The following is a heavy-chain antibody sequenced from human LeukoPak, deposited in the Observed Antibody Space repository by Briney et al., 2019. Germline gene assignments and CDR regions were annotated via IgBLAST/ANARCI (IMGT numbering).Heavy chain of an antibody. Sequence: GGSLRLSCSASRFNFGSYAMHWVRQAPGMGLEYVSGISTNGGNTYYAGSVKGRFTISRDNSKNTLYLQMSSLRAEDTAVYYCVKGLYSSSKNWFDPWGQGTLVTVSS. CDR2: ISTNGGNT. V-gene: IGHV3-64D*09. CDR3: VKGLYSSSKNWFDP. CDR1: RFNFGSYA. D-gene: IGHD6-6*01. J-gene: IGHJ5*02.